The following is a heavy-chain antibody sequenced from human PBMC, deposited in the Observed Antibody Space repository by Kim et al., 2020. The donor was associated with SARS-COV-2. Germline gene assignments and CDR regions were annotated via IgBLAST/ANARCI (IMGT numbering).Heavy chain of an antibody. CDR1: GYTFTSYD. J-gene: IGHJ4*02. CDR3: ARRGYCSGGSCHQSYYYFDY. CDR2: MNPNSGNT. D-gene: IGHD2-15*01. V-gene: IGHV1-8*01. Sequence: ASVKVSCKASGYTFTSYDINWVRQATGQGLEWMGWMNPNSGNTGYAQKFQGRVTMTRNTSISTAYMELSSLRSEDTAVYYCARRGYCSGGSCHQSYYYFDYWGQGTLVTVSS.